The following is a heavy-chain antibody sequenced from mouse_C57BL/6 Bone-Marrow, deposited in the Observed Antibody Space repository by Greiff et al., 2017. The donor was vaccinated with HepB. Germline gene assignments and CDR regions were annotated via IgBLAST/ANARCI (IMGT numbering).Heavy chain of an antibody. V-gene: IGHV5-15*01. D-gene: IGHD2-4*01. J-gene: IGHJ3*01. Sequence: EVKLVESGGGLVQPGGSLKLSCAASGFTFSDYGMAWVRQAPRKGPEWVAFISNLAYSIYYADTVTGRFTISREHAKNTLYLEMSSLRSEDTAMYYCARQGDYGGFAYWGQGTLVTVSA. CDR3: ARQGDYGGFAY. CDR1: GFTFSDYG. CDR2: ISNLAYSI.